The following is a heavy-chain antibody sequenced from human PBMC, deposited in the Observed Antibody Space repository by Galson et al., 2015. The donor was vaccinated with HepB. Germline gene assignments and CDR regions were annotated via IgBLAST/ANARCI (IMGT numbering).Heavy chain of an antibody. CDR1: GFTFSSYA. CDR2: ISGSGGST. D-gene: IGHD1-26*01. Sequence: SLRLSCAASGFTFSSYAMSWVRQAPGKGLEWVSAISGSGGSTYYADSVKGRFTISRDNSKNTLYLQMNSLRAEDTAVYYCAKRSRIVGATYTPLGLWGRGTLVTVSS. V-gene: IGHV3-23*01. J-gene: IGHJ2*01. CDR3: AKRSRIVGATYTPLGL.